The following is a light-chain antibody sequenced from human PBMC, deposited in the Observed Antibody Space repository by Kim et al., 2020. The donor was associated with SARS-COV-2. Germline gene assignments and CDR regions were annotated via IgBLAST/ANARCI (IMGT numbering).Light chain of an antibody. CDR2: AAS. J-gene: IGKJ1*01. V-gene: IGKV1-16*01. Sequence: ASVGDRVTITWRASQDISNYVAWFQQRPGKAPKSLIYAASTLQSGVTSRFSGSGSGTHFTLTISSLQPEDSATYYCHQYNYDPQTFGQGTKVDIK. CDR3: HQYNYDPQT. CDR1: QDISNY.